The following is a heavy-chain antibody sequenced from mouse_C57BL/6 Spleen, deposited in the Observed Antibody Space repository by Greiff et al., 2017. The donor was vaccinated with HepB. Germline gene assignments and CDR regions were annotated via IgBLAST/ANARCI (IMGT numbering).Heavy chain of an antibody. D-gene: IGHD1-1*01. J-gene: IGHJ2*01. Sequence: EVKLMESGPVLVKPGASVKMSCKASGYTFTDYYMNWVKQSHGKSLEWIGVINPYNGGTSYNQKFKGKATLTVDKSSSTAYMELNSLTSEDSAVYYCAREKFITTVVEDYWGQVTTLTVSS. CDR3: AREKFITTVVEDY. CDR1: GYTFTDYY. V-gene: IGHV1-19*01. CDR2: INPYNGGT.